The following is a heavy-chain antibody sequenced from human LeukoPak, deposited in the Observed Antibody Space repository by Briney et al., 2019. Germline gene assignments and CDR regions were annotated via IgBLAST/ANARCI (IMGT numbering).Heavy chain of an antibody. CDR3: WAIGTTIKLDY. J-gene: IGHJ4*02. Sequence: SETLSLTCTVSGGPVSSGSYYWSWIRQPPGKGLEWIGYIYYSGSTNYNPSLKSRVTISVDTSKNQFSLKLSSVTAADTAVYYCWAIGTTIKLDYWGQGTLVTVAS. CDR2: IYYSGST. CDR1: GGPVSSGSYY. V-gene: IGHV4-61*01. D-gene: IGHD5-24*01.